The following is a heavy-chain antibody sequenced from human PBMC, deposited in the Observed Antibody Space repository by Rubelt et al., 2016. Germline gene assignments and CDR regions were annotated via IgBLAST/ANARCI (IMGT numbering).Heavy chain of an antibody. V-gene: IGHV1-3*01. CDR1: GYTFTSYA. CDR3: AREDTTDRGWYDALDI. D-gene: IGHD6-19*01. J-gene: IGHJ3*02. CDR2: INAGNGNT. Sequence: QVQLVQSGAEVKKPGASVKVSCKASGYTFTSYAMHWVRQAPGQRLEWMGWINAGNGNTKYSQKFQGRVTSTRDTSASTAYRGLSSLSSEDTAVYYCAREDTTDRGWYDALDIWGQGTMVTVSS.